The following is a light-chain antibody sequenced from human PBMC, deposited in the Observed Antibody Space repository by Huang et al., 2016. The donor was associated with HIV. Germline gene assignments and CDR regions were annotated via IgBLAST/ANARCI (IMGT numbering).Light chain of an antibody. J-gene: IGKJ1*01. CDR3: QQRSNWPPWT. CDR1: QSVSSY. CDR2: DAS. Sequence: EIVLTQSPATLSLSPGERATLSCRASQSVSSYLAWYQQKPGQAPRHLIYDASNRATGIPARFSGSGSGTDVTLTISSLEPEDFAVYYCQQRSNWPPWTFGQGTKVEIK. V-gene: IGKV3-11*01.